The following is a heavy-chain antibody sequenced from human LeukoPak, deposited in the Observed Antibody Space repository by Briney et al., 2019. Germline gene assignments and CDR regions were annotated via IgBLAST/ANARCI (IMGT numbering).Heavy chain of an antibody. J-gene: IGHJ4*02. Sequence: GGSLRLSCAAPGFTFSSYGMHWVRQAPGKGLEWVAVISYDGSNKYYADSAKGRFTISRDNSKNTLYLQMNSLRAEDTAVYYCAKYGFDYWGQGTLVTVSS. CDR3: AKYGFDY. V-gene: IGHV3-30*18. D-gene: IGHD4-17*01. CDR2: ISYDGSNK. CDR1: GFTFSSYG.